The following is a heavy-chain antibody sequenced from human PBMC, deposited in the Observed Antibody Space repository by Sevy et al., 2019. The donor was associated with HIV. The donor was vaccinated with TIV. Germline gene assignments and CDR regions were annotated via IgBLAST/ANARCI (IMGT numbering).Heavy chain of an antibody. J-gene: IGHJ4*02. CDR2: IYHSGST. V-gene: IGHV4-38-2*01. D-gene: IGHD2-21*01. CDR3: ARSHLAFCGGDCFSPYYFDS. Sequence: SETLSLTCAVSGYSISSGYYWGWIRQPPGKGLEWIGSIYHSGSTYYNPSLKSRVTISVDMSKNQFSLKLSSVTAADTAVYYCARSHLAFCGGDCFSPYYFDSWGQGTLVTVSS. CDR1: GYSISSGYY.